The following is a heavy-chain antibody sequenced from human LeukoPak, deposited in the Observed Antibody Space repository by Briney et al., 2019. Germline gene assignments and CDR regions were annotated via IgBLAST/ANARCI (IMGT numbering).Heavy chain of an antibody. Sequence: GGSLRLSCAASGFTFSSYAVAWVRQAPGKGLEWVSSISSTGSNTYYADSVKGRFTISRDNSKNTLPLQMNTLTGEDTAVYYCAARRGYYHYMDVWGKGTTVTVSS. D-gene: IGHD3-3*01. J-gene: IGHJ6*03. V-gene: IGHV3-23*01. CDR3: AARRGYYHYMDV. CDR1: GFTFSSYA. CDR2: ISSTGSNT.